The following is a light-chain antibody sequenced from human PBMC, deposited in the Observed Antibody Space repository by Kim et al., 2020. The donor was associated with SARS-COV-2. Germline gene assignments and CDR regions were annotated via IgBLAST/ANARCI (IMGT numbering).Light chain of an antibody. Sequence: SLSPGERATLSCRASQSVSSYLAWYQQKPGQAPRLLIYDVSNRATGIPARFSGSGSGTDFTLTISSLESEDFAVYYCQQCGNWPLTFGGGTKLEI. CDR1: QSVSSY. J-gene: IGKJ4*01. CDR3: QQCGNWPLT. CDR2: DVS. V-gene: IGKV3-11*01.